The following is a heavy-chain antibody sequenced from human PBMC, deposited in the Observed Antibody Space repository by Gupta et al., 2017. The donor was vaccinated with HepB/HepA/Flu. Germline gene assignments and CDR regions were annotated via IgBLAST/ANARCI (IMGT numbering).Heavy chain of an antibody. Sequence: EVQLVESGGGLVQPGGSLRLSCAASGFTFSDHYMDWVRQAPGKGLEWVGRTRNKANSYTTEYAASVKGRFTISRDDSKNSLYLQMNSLKTEDTAVYYCAREGGYSGSYFYYFDYWGQGTLVTVSS. CDR1: GFTFSDHY. J-gene: IGHJ4*02. CDR2: TRNKANSYTT. D-gene: IGHD1-26*01. CDR3: AREGGYSGSYFYYFDY. V-gene: IGHV3-72*01.